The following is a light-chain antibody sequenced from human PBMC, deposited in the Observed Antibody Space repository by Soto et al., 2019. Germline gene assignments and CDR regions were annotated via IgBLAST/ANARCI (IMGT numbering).Light chain of an antibody. V-gene: IGKV3-20*01. CDR2: GAS. J-gene: IGKJ2*01. Sequence: EIVLTQSPGTLSLSPGERATLSCRASQSVSSSYLAWYQQKPGQAPRLLMYGASSRATGIPDKFSGSGSGTDFTLTISRLEPEDFAVYYCQQYDSSPVMYTFGQGTKLESK. CDR1: QSVSSSY. CDR3: QQYDSSPVMYT.